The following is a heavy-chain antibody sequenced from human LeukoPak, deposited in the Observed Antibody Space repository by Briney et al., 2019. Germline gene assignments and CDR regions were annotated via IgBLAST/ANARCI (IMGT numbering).Heavy chain of an antibody. CDR1: GGSISSGDYY. Sequence: SETLSLTCTVSGGSISSGDYYWSWIRQPPGKGLEWIGYIYYSGSTHYNPSLKSRVTISVDTSKNQFPLKLSSVTAADTAVYYCASPDILTGRDAFDIWGQGTMVTVSS. D-gene: IGHD3-9*01. J-gene: IGHJ3*02. V-gene: IGHV4-30-4*01. CDR2: IYYSGST. CDR3: ASPDILTGRDAFDI.